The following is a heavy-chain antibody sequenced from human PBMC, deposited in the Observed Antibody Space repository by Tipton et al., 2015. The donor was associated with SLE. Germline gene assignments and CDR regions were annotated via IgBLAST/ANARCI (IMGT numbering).Heavy chain of an antibody. CDR2: IYSGGST. Sequence: SLRLSCVASGFTFSSYAMNWVRQAPGKGLEWVSVIYSGGSTYYADSVKGRFTISRDNSKNTLYLQMNSLRAEDTAVYYCARDMDFWSGQNWFDPWGQGTLVTVSS. J-gene: IGHJ5*02. D-gene: IGHD3-3*01. V-gene: IGHV3-66*02. CDR3: ARDMDFWSGQNWFDP. CDR1: GFTFSSYA.